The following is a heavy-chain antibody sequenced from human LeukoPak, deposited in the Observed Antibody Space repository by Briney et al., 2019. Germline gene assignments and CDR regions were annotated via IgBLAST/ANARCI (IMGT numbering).Heavy chain of an antibody. V-gene: IGHV1-69*05. D-gene: IGHD4-23*01. J-gene: IGHJ4*02. Sequence: SVKVSCKASGGTFSSYAISWVRQARGQGLEWMGRIIPIFGTANYAQKFQGRVTITTDESTSTAYMELSSLRSEDTAVYYCASALYGGNSIDYWGQGTLVTVSS. CDR3: ASALYGGNSIDY. CDR2: IIPIFGTA. CDR1: GGTFSSYA.